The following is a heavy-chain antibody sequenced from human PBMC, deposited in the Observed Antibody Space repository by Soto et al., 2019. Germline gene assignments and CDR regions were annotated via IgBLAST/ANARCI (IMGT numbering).Heavy chain of an antibody. CDR3: ARETRVASGSAIPRRNNWFDP. CDR2: INPNIGTK. V-gene: IGHV1-2*02. Sequence: QEQLVQSGAEVKKPGASVKVSCKASGYTFTGHYLHWVRQAPGQGLEWMGWINPNIGTKKYAQKFQGRATMTRDTSRSTAYMELSGLRSDDTALYYCARETRVASGSAIPRRNNWFDPWGLGTLVTVSS. D-gene: IGHD3-10*01. CDR1: GYTFTGHY. J-gene: IGHJ5*02.